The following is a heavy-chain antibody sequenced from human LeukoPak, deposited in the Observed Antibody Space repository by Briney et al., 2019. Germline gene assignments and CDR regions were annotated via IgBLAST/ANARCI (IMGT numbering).Heavy chain of an antibody. V-gene: IGHV1-46*01. CDR3: ARDRGIADAFDI. Sequence: ASVKVSCKASGYALTNYYMSWVRQAPGRGPEWMGAIDPSSGNTQFAPKFEGRVTVTTDTSTSTVYMEMSSLRSDDTAMYYCARDRGIADAFDIWGQGTMVTVSS. D-gene: IGHD1-14*01. CDR1: GYALTNYY. J-gene: IGHJ3*02. CDR2: IDPSSGNT.